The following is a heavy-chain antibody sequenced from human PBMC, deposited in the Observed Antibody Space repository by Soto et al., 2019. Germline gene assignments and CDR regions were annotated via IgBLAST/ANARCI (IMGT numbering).Heavy chain of an antibody. D-gene: IGHD4-17*01. CDR1: GYTFTSYA. Sequence: ASVKVSCKASGYTFTSYAMHWVRQAPGQRLEWMGWINAGNGNTKYSQKFQGRVTITRDTSASTAYMELSSLRSEDTAVYYCAREGDYGDYRDAFDIWGQGTMVTVSS. CDR2: INAGNGNT. V-gene: IGHV1-3*01. J-gene: IGHJ3*02. CDR3: AREGDYGDYRDAFDI.